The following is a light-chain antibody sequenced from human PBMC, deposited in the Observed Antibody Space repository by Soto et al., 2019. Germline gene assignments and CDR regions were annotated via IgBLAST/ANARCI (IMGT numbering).Light chain of an antibody. J-gene: IGKJ1*01. V-gene: IGKV3-20*01. CDR2: DVS. CDR1: QSVSSSY. Sequence: EIVLTQSPGTLSLSPGERATLSCRSSQSVSSSYLAWYQHKPGQAPRLLIYDVSSRATGIPDRFSGSGSGTDFTLTISRLEPEDFAVDYCQQYGSSPTFGQGTKVEIK. CDR3: QQYGSSPT.